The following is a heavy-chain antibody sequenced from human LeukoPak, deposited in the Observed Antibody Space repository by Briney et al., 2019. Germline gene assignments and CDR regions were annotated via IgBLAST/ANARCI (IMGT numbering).Heavy chain of an antibody. Sequence: SVKVSCKTSGGTFSSYAISWVRQAPGQGLEWMGGIIPIFGTANYAQKFQGRVTIAADESPSTAYMELSSLRSEDTAVYYCASASRRYSGYDLGLNYYYYGMDVWGQGTTVTVSS. CDR3: ASASRRYSGYDLGLNYYYYGMDV. CDR2: IIPIFGTA. V-gene: IGHV1-69*01. D-gene: IGHD5-12*01. J-gene: IGHJ6*02. CDR1: GGTFSSYA.